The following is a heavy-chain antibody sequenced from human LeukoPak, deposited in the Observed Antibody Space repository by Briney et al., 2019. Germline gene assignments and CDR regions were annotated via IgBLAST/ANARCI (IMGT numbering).Heavy chain of an antibody. CDR1: GGSISSYY. D-gene: IGHD3-9*01. J-gene: IGHJ4*02. CDR2: ISHSGST. Sequence: SETLSLTCTVSGGSISSYYWGWIRQPPGKGLEWITCISHSGSTNYNPSLKTRVSISMDMSKNQFSLRLSSVTAADTAVYYCARATGNEVCYWGQEGLVTDSS. CDR3: ARATGNEVCY. V-gene: IGHV4-59*01.